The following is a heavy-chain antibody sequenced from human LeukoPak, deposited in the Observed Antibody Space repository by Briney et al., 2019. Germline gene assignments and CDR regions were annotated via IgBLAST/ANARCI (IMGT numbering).Heavy chain of an antibody. Sequence: PGGSLRLSCAASGFTFTNSGMHWVRQAPGKGLEWVAFIQYDGSTIFYADSVEGRFTISRDNSKNTLYLQMNSLRPEDTAVYYCAKDNPIEKVPGLGPGSWGQGTLVTVSS. CDR1: GFTFTNSG. V-gene: IGHV3-30*02. D-gene: IGHD2-2*01. CDR2: IQYDGSTI. J-gene: IGHJ5*02. CDR3: AKDNPIEKVPGLGPGS.